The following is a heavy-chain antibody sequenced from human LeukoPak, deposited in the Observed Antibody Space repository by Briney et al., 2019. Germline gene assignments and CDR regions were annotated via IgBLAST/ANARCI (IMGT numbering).Heavy chain of an antibody. D-gene: IGHD1-26*01. J-gene: IGHJ4*02. CDR1: GGPVTEYY. Sequence: SETLSLTCSVSGGPVTEYYWSWIRQPPGKGLEWIGYTYHTGSTNYSPSLKSRVTMSVDASRNQFSLKLGSVTAADTAVYYCARDRGSTGYYYLDSWGQGILVTVSS. V-gene: IGHV4-59*02. CDR2: TYHTGST. CDR3: ARDRGSTGYYYLDS.